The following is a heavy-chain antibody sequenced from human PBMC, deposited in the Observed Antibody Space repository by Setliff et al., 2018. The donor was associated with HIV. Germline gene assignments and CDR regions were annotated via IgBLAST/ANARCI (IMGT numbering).Heavy chain of an antibody. D-gene: IGHD1-26*01. J-gene: IGHJ4*02. CDR2: INSDGGTT. CDR1: GFTFSFYW. Sequence: PGGSLRLSCAASGFTFSFYWMHWVRQAPGKGLVWVSRINSDGGTTDFAAPVKGRFTISRDDSKNTLYLQVNSLKTEDTAVYYCTQLGSSRYWGQGTLVTVSS. CDR3: TQLGSSRY. V-gene: IGHV3-15*07.